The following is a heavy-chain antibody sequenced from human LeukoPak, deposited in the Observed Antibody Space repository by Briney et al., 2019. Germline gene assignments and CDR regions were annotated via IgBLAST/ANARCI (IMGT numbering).Heavy chain of an antibody. CDR3: ARSFLYYYYYMDV. D-gene: IGHD2/OR15-2a*01. CDR2: INHSGST. Sequence: SETLSLTCAVYGGSLSGYFWSWIRQPPGKGLEWIGEINHSGSTNYNPSLKSRVTISVDTSKNQFSLKLSSVTAADTAVYYCARSFLYYYYYMDVWGKGTTVTVSS. J-gene: IGHJ6*03. V-gene: IGHV4-34*01. CDR1: GGSLSGYF.